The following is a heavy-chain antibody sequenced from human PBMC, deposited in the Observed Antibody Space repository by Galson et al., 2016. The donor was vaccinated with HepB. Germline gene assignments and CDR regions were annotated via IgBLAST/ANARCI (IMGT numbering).Heavy chain of an antibody. Sequence: LSLTCAVSGGSIRSSNRWSWVRQPPGMGLEWIGEIYHSGSTNYSPSLKSRVTISVDKSKNQFSLKLNSVTAADTAGYYCARGYLGPGRTDYWGQGTLVTVSS. CDR2: IYHSGST. CDR3: ARGYLGPGRTDY. CDR1: GGSIRSSNR. J-gene: IGHJ4*02. D-gene: IGHD3-10*01. V-gene: IGHV4-4*02.